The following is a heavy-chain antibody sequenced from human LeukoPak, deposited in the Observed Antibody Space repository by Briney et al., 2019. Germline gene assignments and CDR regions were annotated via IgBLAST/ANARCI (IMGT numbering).Heavy chain of an antibody. D-gene: IGHD4-17*01. CDR1: GFTFINYW. V-gene: IGHV3-74*01. CDR3: AKDVDYGDYVVY. J-gene: IGHJ4*02. Sequence: GGSLRLSCTASGFTFINYWIHWVRQPPGKGLVWVSRINNDGGDTIYADSVRGRFTISRDNAKNTLYLQMNSLRAEDTAIYYCAKDVDYGDYVVYWGQGTLVTVSS. CDR2: INNDGGDT.